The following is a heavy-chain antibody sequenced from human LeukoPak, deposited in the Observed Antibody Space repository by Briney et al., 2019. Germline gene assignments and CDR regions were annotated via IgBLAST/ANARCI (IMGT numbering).Heavy chain of an antibody. CDR3: ARPGFGGAFDI. D-gene: IGHD3-16*01. V-gene: IGHV4-4*02. CDR1: GGSISSGNW. CDR2: IYHSGST. Sequence: SETLSLTCAVSGGSISSGNWWSWVRQPPGKGLEWIGEIYHSGSTNYNPSLKSRVTISVDRSKNHFSLKLSSVTAADTAVYYCARPGFGGAFDIWGQGTMVTVYS. J-gene: IGHJ3*02.